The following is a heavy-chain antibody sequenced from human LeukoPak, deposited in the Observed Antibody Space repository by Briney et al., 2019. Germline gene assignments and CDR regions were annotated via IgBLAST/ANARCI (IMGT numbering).Heavy chain of an antibody. V-gene: IGHV3-23*01. CDR2: ISTSGGST. CDR1: GITFSSYA. CDR3: ARYYDILTNYHRFDS. D-gene: IGHD3-9*01. Sequence: GGSLRLSCAASGITFSSYAMSWFRQAPGQGLEWVSTISTSGGSTYYADSLKGRFTISRDNSKDSLSLQMNSLRAEDTAVYYCARYYDILTNYHRFDSWGQGTLVTVSS. J-gene: IGHJ4*02.